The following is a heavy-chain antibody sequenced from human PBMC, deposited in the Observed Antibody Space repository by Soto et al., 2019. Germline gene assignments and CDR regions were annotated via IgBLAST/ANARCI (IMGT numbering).Heavy chain of an antibody. D-gene: IGHD6-19*01. Sequence: QVQLVQSGAEVKKPGSSVKVSCKASGGTFSSYAISWVRQAPGQGLEWMGGIIPIFGTANYAQKFQGRVTITADESTGTAYMELSSLRSEDTAVYYCASITSSGWSRTSYYYYYGMDVWGQGTTVTVSS. J-gene: IGHJ6*02. V-gene: IGHV1-69*01. CDR3: ASITSSGWSRTSYYYYYGMDV. CDR2: IIPIFGTA. CDR1: GGTFSSYA.